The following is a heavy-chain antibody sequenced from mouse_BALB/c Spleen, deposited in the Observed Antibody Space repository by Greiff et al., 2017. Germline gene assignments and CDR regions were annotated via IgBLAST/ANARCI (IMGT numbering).Heavy chain of an antibody. CDR3: ARKGYYGSSSFAY. J-gene: IGHJ3*01. V-gene: IGHV1-77*01. D-gene: IGHD1-1*01. Sequence: VQLQQSGPELVKPGASVKMSCKASGYTFTDYVISWVKQRTGQGLEWIGEIYPGSGSTYYNEKFKGKATLTADKSSNTAYMQLSSLTSEDSAVYFCARKGYYGSSSFAYWGQGTLVTVSA. CDR2: IYPGSGST. CDR1: GYTFTDYV.